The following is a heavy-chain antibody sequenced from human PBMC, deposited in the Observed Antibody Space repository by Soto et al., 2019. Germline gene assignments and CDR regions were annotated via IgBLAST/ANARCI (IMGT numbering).Heavy chain of an antibody. J-gene: IGHJ4*02. V-gene: IGHV4-39*07. Sequence: SETLSLTCTVSGGSISSSSYSWGWIRQPPGKGLEWIGSIYYSGSTYYNPSLQSRVTMSVDRSRNHFSLKLNSVTAADTAVYYCARVRREYDNSGPVDYWGQGTLVTVSS. CDR3: ARVRREYDNSGPVDY. D-gene: IGHD3-22*01. CDR1: GGSISSSSYS. CDR2: IYYSGST.